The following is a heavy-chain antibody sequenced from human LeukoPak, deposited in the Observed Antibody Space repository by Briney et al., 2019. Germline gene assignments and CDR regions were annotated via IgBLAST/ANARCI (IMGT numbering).Heavy chain of an antibody. D-gene: IGHD3-10*01. Sequence: ASVKVSCKASGYTFTSYYMHWVRQAPGQGLEWMGIINPSGGSTSYAQKFQGRVTMTRDTSTSTVYMELSSLRSEDTAVYYCARFVTMATPDEGFDYWGQGTLVTVSS. CDR1: GYTFTSYY. J-gene: IGHJ4*02. CDR2: INPSGGST. CDR3: ARFVTMATPDEGFDY. V-gene: IGHV1-46*01.